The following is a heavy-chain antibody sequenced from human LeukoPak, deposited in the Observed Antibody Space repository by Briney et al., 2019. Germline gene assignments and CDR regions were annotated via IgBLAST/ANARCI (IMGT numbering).Heavy chain of an antibody. CDR2: INHSGST. J-gene: IGHJ5*02. V-gene: IGHV4-34*01. D-gene: IGHD2-2*01. CDR3: ARGYCSSTSCYVFWFDP. CDR1: GGSFSGYY. Sequence: SETLSLTCAVYGGSFSGYYWSWIRQPPGKGLEWIGEINHSGSTNYNPSLKSRVTISVDTSKNQFSLKLSSVTAADTAVHYCARGYCSSTSCYVFWFDPWGQGTLVTVSS.